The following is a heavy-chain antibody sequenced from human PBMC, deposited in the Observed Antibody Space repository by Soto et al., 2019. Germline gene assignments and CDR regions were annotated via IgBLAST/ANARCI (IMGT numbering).Heavy chain of an antibody. V-gene: IGHV2-26*01. CDR2: IFSNDEK. CDR3: ALLWTGNERSDWFDP. CDR1: GFSLSNARMG. Sequence: QVTLKESGPVLVKPTETLTLTCTVSGFSLSNARMGVSWIRQPPGKALEWLAHIFSNDEKSYSTSLKSRLTISKDTSKSQVVLTMTNMDPMDTATYYCALLWTGNERSDWFDPWGQGTLVTVSS. J-gene: IGHJ5*02. D-gene: IGHD3-3*01.